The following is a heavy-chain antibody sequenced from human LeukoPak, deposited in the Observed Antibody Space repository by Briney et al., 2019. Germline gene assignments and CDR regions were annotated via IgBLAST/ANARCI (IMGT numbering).Heavy chain of an antibody. CDR3: ARERTSLFDY. CDR2: IKQDGSDK. D-gene: IGHD1-7*01. CDR1: GFTFSNHG. J-gene: IGHJ4*02. Sequence: GGSLRLSCAASGFTFSNHGMNWVRQSPGKGLEWVANIKQDGSDKYYLDSVKGRFTISRDSAKNSLYLQMNSLRAEDTAVYYCARERTSLFDYWGQGTLVTVSS. V-gene: IGHV3-7*01.